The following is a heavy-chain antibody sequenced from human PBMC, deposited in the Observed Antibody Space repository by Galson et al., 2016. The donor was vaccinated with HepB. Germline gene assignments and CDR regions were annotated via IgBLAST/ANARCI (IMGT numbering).Heavy chain of an antibody. V-gene: IGHV3-53*01. J-gene: IGHJ6*02. CDR1: GFTFSSHS. CDR2: IYSGGST. D-gene: IGHD2-2*01. Sequence: SLRLSCAASGFTFSSHSMHWVRQAPGKGLEWVSVIYSGGSTQYADPVKGRFITSRDNSKNTVHLQMNTLRAEDTAVYYCARGTSTTWYGMDLWGQGTTVIVSS. CDR3: ARGTSTTWYGMDL.